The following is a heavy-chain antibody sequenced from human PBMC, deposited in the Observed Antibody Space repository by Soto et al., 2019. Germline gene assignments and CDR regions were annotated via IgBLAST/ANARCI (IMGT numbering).Heavy chain of an antibody. Sequence: GGSLRLSCAASGFTFSSYSMNWVRQAPGKGLEWVSSISSSSSYIYYADSVKGRFTISRDNAKNSLYLQMNSLRAEDTAVYYCRTSSSSYYYYGMDVWGPVPKVTVSS. V-gene: IGHV3-21*01. CDR2: ISSSSSYI. J-gene: IGHJ6*02. D-gene: IGHD6-6*01. CDR3: RTSSSSYYYYGMDV. CDR1: GFTFSSYS.